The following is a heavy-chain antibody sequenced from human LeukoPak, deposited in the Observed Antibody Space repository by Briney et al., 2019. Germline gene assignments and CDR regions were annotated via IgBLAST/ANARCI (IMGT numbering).Heavy chain of an antibody. J-gene: IGHJ5*02. D-gene: IGHD3-10*01. V-gene: IGHV4-59*01. CDR2: IYYSGST. CDR3: ARDINWFDP. CDR1: GGSISSYY. Sequence: KPSETLSLTCTVSGGSISSYYWSWIRQPPGKGLEWIGNIYYSGSTNYNAYLKSRVTISVDTSKNQFSLKLSSVTAADTAVYYCARDINWFDPWGQGTLVTVSS.